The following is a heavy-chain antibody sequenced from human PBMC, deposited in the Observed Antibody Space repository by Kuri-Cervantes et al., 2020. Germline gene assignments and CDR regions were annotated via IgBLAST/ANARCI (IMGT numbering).Heavy chain of an antibody. CDR3: AKVQKKATETSYDYYYYGMDV. V-gene: IGHV3-23*01. D-gene: IGHD4-17*01. CDR2: ISGSGGST. J-gene: IGHJ6*02. Sequence: GESLKISCAASGFTFSSYAMSWVRQAPGKGLEWVSGISGSGGSTYYADSVKGRFTISRDNSKNTLYLQMNSLRAEDTAVYYCAKVQKKATETSYDYYYYGMDVWGQGTTVTVSS. CDR1: GFTFSSYA.